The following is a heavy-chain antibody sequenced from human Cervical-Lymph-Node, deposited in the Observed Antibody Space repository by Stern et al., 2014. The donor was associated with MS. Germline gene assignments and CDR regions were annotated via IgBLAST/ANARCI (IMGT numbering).Heavy chain of an antibody. CDR2: LHDSGST. Sequence: VQLVQSGPGLVKPSQTLSLTCTVSGGSISSSGYYWSWIRQPADKGLEWIGRLHDSGSTYYNPSLKRRVTISMDTAKTQFSLKLPSVTAADTAVYYCATTRWDLFTWNWFDPWGQGTLVTVSS. D-gene: IGHD1-26*01. CDR1: GGSISSSGYY. J-gene: IGHJ5*02. V-gene: IGHV4-61*02. CDR3: ATTRWDLFTWNWFDP.